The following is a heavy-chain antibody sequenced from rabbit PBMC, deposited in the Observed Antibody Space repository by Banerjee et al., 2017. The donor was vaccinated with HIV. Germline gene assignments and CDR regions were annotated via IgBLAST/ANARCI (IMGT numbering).Heavy chain of an antibody. V-gene: IGHV1S45*01. Sequence: QEQLEESGGDLVKPEGSLTLTCTASGFSFSSYWMSWVRQAPGKGLEWIACINTSSGSTVYATWAKGRFTISKPSSTTVTLQMTSLTVADTATYFCARDLAGVIGWNFGLWGQGTLVTVS. CDR1: GFSFSSYW. D-gene: IGHD4-1*01. CDR2: INTSSGST. CDR3: ARDLAGVIGWNFGL. J-gene: IGHJ4*01.